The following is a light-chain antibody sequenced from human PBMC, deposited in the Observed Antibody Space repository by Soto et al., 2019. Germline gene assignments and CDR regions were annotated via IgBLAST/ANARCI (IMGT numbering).Light chain of an antibody. Sequence: EIVMTQSPATLSVSPGEGATLSCRASQSVSTNLAWYQQKPGQSPRLLIYGASTRATGIPARFSGSGSETEFTLTISSLQSEDFAVYYCQQYTNWPPYTFGQGTNLEIK. V-gene: IGKV3-15*01. CDR2: GAS. CDR3: QQYTNWPPYT. CDR1: QSVSTN. J-gene: IGKJ2*01.